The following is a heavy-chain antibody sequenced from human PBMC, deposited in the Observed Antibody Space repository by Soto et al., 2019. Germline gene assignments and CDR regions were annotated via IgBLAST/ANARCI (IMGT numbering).Heavy chain of an antibody. J-gene: IGHJ4*02. CDR1: GGTFSSYA. Sequence: QVQLVQSGAEVKKPGSSVKVSCKASGGTFSSYAISWVRQAPGQGLEWMGGIIPIFGTANYAQKFQGRVTATADEATSTAYRALTSLRSADTGVDSCERIDIVVVVAATGDYWGQGTLVTVSS. D-gene: IGHD2-15*01. CDR3: ERIDIVVVVAATGDY. CDR2: IIPIFGTA. V-gene: IGHV1-69*12.